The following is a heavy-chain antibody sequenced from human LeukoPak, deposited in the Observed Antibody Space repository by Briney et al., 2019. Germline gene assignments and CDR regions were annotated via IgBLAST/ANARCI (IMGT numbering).Heavy chain of an antibody. CDR1: GDSISSSSYY. V-gene: IGHV4-39*07. Sequence: SETLSLTCTVSGDSISSSSYYWGWIRQPPGKGLEWIGSIYYSGNTYNNPSLKSRVTISVDTSKNQLSLKLSSVTAADTAVYYCASGPNWGFNGFWGQGTLVTVSS. CDR3: ASGPNWGFNGF. J-gene: IGHJ4*02. D-gene: IGHD7-27*01. CDR2: IYYSGNT.